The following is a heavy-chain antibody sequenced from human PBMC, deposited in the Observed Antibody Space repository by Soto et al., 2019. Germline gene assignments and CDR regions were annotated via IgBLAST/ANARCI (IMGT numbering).Heavy chain of an antibody. J-gene: IGHJ6*02. CDR1: GGTFSSYA. CDR3: ARSYSGSRHYYYYGMDV. V-gene: IGHV1-69*01. Sequence: QVQLVQSGAEVKKPGSSVKVSCKASGGTFSSYAISWVRQAPGQGLEWMGGIIPIFGTANYAQKFQGRVTITADESTSKAYMELSSLRSEDTAVYYCARSYSGSRHYYYYGMDVWGQGTTVTVSS. CDR2: IIPIFGTA. D-gene: IGHD1-26*01.